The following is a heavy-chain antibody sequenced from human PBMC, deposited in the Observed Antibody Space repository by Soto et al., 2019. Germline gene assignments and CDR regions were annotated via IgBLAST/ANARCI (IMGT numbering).Heavy chain of an antibody. D-gene: IGHD3-16*01. CDR1: GYTFTNFG. CDR3: AXGGTPIDY. Sequence: QVQLVQSGAEVKKPGASVKVSCKASGYTFTNFGISWVRQAPGQGLEWMGWISAYNGNTNYAQKFQGRVTMTTDTSTXXAXMEVXXXXXXXXXXXXXAXGGTPIDYWGQGTLVTVSS. V-gene: IGHV1-18*01. J-gene: IGHJ4*02. CDR2: ISAYNGNT.